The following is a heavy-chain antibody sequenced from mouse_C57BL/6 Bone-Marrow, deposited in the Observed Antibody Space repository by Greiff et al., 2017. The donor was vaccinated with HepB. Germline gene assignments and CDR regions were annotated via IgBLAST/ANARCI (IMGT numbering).Heavy chain of an antibody. CDR1: GYTFTSYW. V-gene: IGHV1-64*01. CDR2: IHPNSGST. CDR3: ARRDDYLFAY. Sequence: QVQLQQPGAELVKPGASVKMSCKASGYTFTSYWMHWVKQRPGQGLEWIGMIHPNSGSTNYNEKFKSKATLTVDKSSSTAYMQLSSLTSEDSAVYYCARRDDYLFAYWGQGTLVTVSA. J-gene: IGHJ3*01. D-gene: IGHD2-4*01.